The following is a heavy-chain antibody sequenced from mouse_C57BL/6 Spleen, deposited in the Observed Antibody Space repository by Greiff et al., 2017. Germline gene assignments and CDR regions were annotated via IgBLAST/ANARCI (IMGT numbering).Heavy chain of an antibody. CDR2: IDPENGDT. J-gene: IGHJ3*01. CDR1: GFNIKDDY. Sequence: EVQVVESGAELVRPGASVKLSCTASGFNIKDDYMHWVKQRPEQGLEWIGWIDPENGDTEYASKFQGKATITADTSSNTAYLQLSSLTSEDTAVYYGTTGTVVATRAWFAYWGQGTLVTVSA. D-gene: IGHD1-1*01. CDR3: TTGTVVATRAWFAY. V-gene: IGHV14-4*01.